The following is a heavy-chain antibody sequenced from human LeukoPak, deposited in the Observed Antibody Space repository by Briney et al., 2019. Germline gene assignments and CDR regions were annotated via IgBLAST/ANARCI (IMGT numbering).Heavy chain of an antibody. J-gene: IGHJ4*02. D-gene: IGHD2-2*01. CDR3: ARPRGCGSARCNNFDY. CDR2: MDEYGSDI. Sequence: GGSLRLSCVVSGFDFSGFSMSWVRQAPGKGLEWVAIMDEYGSDIFYVESVKGRFIISRANARNSLYLQMNNLRAEDTAVYYCARPRGCGSARCNNFDYWGQGTLVIVSS. CDR1: GFDFSGFS. V-gene: IGHV3-7*01.